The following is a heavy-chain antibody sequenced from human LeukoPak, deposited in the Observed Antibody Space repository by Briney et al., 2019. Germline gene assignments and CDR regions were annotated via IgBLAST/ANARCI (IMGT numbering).Heavy chain of an antibody. CDR1: GGSISDKTFY. Sequence: PSETLSLTCFVSGGSISDKTFYWAWLRQPPGKALEWIGNIFYRGTTYYNPSLKSRVTISVDTSKNQFSLKLSSVTAADTAVYYCARHGGRDGYPFDYWGQGTLVTVSS. CDR3: ARHGGRDGYPFDY. CDR2: IFYRGTT. V-gene: IGHV4-39*01. J-gene: IGHJ4*02. D-gene: IGHD5-24*01.